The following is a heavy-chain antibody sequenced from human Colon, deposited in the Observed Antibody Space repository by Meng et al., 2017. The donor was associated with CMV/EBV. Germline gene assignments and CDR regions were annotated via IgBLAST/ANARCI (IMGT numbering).Heavy chain of an antibody. V-gene: IGHV1-18*01. D-gene: IGHD3-10*01. CDR1: GYPFTTYG. CDR2: ISTYDGKT. CDR3: SRDQSSGFGSDY. J-gene: IGHJ4*02. Sequence: VSCKASGYPFTTYGISWVRQAPGQGLEWMAWISTYDGKTDYAQKFQGRVTLTTDASTTTTYMELRGLTSDDTALYYCSRDQSSGFGSDYWGQGTLVTVSS.